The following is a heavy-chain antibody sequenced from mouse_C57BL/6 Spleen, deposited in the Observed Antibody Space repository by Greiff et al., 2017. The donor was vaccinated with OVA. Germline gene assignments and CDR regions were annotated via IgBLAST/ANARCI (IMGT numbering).Heavy chain of an antibody. CDR2: IYPRSGNT. CDR3: APYYQGYFDV. Sequence: QVQLKQSGAELARPGASVKLSCKASGYTFTSYGISWVKQRTGQGLEWIGEIYPRSGNTYYNEKFKGKATLTADKSSSTAYMELRSLTSEDSAVYFCAPYYQGYFDVWGTGTTVTVSS. D-gene: IGHD2-10*01. CDR1: GYTFTSYG. J-gene: IGHJ1*03. V-gene: IGHV1-81*01.